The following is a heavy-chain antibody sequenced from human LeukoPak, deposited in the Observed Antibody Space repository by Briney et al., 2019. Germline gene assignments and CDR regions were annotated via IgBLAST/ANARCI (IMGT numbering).Heavy chain of an antibody. CDR1: GFTFSSYA. CDR2: ISGSGGST. D-gene: IGHD4-17*01. V-gene: IGHV3-23*01. CDR3: AKVPTVTTTRDY. J-gene: IGHJ4*02. Sequence: GGSLRLSCAASGFTFSSYAMSWARQAPGKGLEWVSAISGSGGSTYYADSVKGRFTISRDNSKNTLYLQMNSLRAEDTAVYYCAKVPTVTTTRDYWGQGTLVTVSS.